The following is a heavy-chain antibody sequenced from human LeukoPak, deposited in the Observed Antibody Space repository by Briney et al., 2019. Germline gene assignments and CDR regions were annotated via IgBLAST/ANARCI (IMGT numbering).Heavy chain of an antibody. CDR1: GFTFSSYG. Sequence: GRSLRLSCAASGFTFSSYGMHWVRQAPGKGLEWVAVIWYDGSNKYYADSVKGRFTISRDNSKNTLYLQMNSLRAEDTAVYYCARDLNRDGMDVWGQGTTVTVSS. CDR2: IWYDGSNK. D-gene: IGHD1-14*01. CDR3: ARDLNRDGMDV. J-gene: IGHJ6*02. V-gene: IGHV3-33*01.